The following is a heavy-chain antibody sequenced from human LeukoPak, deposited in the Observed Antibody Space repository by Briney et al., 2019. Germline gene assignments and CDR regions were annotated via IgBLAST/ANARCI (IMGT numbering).Heavy chain of an antibody. V-gene: IGHV1-8*03. CDR1: GYTFTSYD. Sequence: ASVKVSCKASGYTFTSYDINWVRQATGQGLEWMGWMNPNSGNTGYAQKFQGRVTITRNTPISTAYMELSSLRAEDMALYYCAKGGQWLSPREFDYWGQGTLVTVSS. J-gene: IGHJ4*02. CDR3: AKGGQWLSPREFDY. CDR2: MNPNSGNT. D-gene: IGHD6-19*01.